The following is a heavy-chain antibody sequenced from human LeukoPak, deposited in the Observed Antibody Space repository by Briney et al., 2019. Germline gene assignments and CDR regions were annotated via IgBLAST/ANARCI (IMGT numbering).Heavy chain of an antibody. Sequence: GSLRLSCAASGFTFSSYWMHWVRQAPGKGLVWVSRINSDGSSTSYADSVKGRFTISRDNAKNTLYLQMNSLRAENTAVYYCARPQLWLKYYMDVWGKGTTVTISS. CDR1: GFTFSSYW. J-gene: IGHJ6*03. CDR3: ARPQLWLKYYMDV. D-gene: IGHD5-18*01. CDR2: INSDGSST. V-gene: IGHV3-74*01.